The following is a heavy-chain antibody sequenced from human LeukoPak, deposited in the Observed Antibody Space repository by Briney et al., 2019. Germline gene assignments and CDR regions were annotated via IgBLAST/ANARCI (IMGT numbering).Heavy chain of an antibody. CDR2: INPNSGGT. Sequence: ASVKVSCKASGYTFTGYYMHWVRQAPGQGLEWMGWINPNSGGTNYAQKFQGRVTMTRDTSISTAYMELSRLRSDDTAVYYCARGLTGIAAAGTFYMDVWGKGTTVTVSS. J-gene: IGHJ6*03. CDR3: ARGLTGIAAAGTFYMDV. V-gene: IGHV1-2*02. CDR1: GYTFTGYY. D-gene: IGHD6-13*01.